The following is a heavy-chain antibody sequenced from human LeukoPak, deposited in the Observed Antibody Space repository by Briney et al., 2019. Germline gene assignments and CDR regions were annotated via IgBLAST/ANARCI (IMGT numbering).Heavy chain of an antibody. CDR1: GGSISSYY. CDR2: IYYSGST. J-gene: IGHJ4*02. CDR3: ARGDSGSYYNE. V-gene: IGHV4-59*01. Sequence: SETLSLTCTVSGGSISSYYWSWIRQPPGNGLEWIGYIYYSGSTNYNPSLKRRVTISVDTSKNQFSLKLSSVTAADTAVYYCARGDSGSYYNEWGQGTLVTVSS. D-gene: IGHD3-10*01.